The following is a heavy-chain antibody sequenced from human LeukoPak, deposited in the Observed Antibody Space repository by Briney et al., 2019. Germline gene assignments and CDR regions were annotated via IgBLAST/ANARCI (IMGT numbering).Heavy chain of an antibody. J-gene: IGHJ4*02. D-gene: IGHD5-24*01. Sequence: PGGSLRLSFAASGXTFSRYGMHWVRQAPGKVLEWVAVIWYDGNNKYYADSVKGRFTISRDNSQKTVYLQMNSLRAEDTAVYYCARVQGGYNPDFWGQGTLVTVSS. CDR2: IWYDGNNK. CDR1: GXTFSRYG. V-gene: IGHV3-33*01. CDR3: ARVQGGYNPDF.